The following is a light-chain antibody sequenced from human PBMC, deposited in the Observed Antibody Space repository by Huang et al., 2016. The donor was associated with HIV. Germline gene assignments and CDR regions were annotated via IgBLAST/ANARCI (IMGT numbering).Light chain of an antibody. J-gene: IGKJ3*01. Sequence: EIVLTQSPATLSLSPGARATLSCRASQSVSSYLAWYQQKPGQAPRLLIYEASNRATGIPARFSGSGSGTDFTLTISSLEPEDFAVYYCQQRSNWPGFTFGPGTKVDIK. CDR2: EAS. V-gene: IGKV3-11*01. CDR3: QQRSNWPGFT. CDR1: QSVSSY.